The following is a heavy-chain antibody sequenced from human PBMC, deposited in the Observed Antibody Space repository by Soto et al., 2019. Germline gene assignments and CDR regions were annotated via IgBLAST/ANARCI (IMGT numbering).Heavy chain of an antibody. CDR3: ARPLYYDILTGYPDAFDI. J-gene: IGHJ3*02. CDR2: IYPGDSDT. V-gene: IGHV5-51*01. D-gene: IGHD3-9*01. CDR1: GYSFTSYL. Sequence: GGSLKISFKGSGYSFTSYLIRWVRPMPLKSLEWMGIIYPGDSDTRYSPSFQGQVTISADKSISTAYLQWSSLKASDTAMYYCARPLYYDILTGYPDAFDIWGQGTMVTVSS.